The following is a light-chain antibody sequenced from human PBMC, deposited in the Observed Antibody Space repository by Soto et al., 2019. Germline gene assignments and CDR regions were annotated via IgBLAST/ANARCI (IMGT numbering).Light chain of an antibody. J-gene: IGKJ4*01. CDR1: QSVSSN. CDR3: QQRSTLPLT. CDR2: DAS. Sequence: EIVLTQSPATLSLSPGERATLSCRASQSVSSNLAWYQQKPGQAPRLLIYDASTRATGIPARFSGSGSETDFTLTISGLEPEDFAVSYCQQRSTLPLTFGGGTKVEIK. V-gene: IGKV3-11*01.